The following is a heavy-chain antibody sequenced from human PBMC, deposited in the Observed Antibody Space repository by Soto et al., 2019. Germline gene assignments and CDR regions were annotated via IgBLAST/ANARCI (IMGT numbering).Heavy chain of an antibody. J-gene: IGHJ4*02. Sequence: EVQLVESGGGLVQPGGSLRLSCEASGFTFSTFWMHWVRQAPGKGLVWVSRINSDGSSTNYADSVKGRVTISRDNAKNTLYLQHNSLRPEDTAVYYCARDFEYWGQGTLVTVSS. CDR2: INSDGSST. CDR1: GFTFSTFW. V-gene: IGHV3-74*01. CDR3: ARDFEY.